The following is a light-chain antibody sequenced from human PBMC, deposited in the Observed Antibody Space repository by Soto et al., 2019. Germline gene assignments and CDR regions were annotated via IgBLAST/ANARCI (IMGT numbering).Light chain of an antibody. V-gene: IGKV4-1*01. Sequence: DIVMTQSPDSLAVSLGERATINCKSSQSVIYSSNHQNYLAWYQQKPGQPPQLLIYWASTRESGVPDRFSGSGSGTDFTLTISSLQAEDVAVYYCQQYYTTPLTFGGGTKVEIK. CDR2: WAS. CDR3: QQYYTTPLT. J-gene: IGKJ4*01. CDR1: QSVIYSSNHQNY.